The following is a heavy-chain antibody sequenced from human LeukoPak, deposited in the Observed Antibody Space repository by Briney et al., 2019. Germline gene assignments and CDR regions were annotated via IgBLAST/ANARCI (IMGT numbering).Heavy chain of an antibody. CDR2: IYTSGST. D-gene: IGHD3-10*01. Sequence: SETLSLTCTVSGGSISSYYWSWIRQPAGKGLEWIGRIYTSGSTNYNPSLKSRVTVSVDTSKNQFSLKLSSVTAADTAVYYCARYVVYGSGKYYFDYWGQGTLVTVSS. CDR3: ARYVVYGSGKYYFDY. J-gene: IGHJ4*02. CDR1: GGSISSYY. V-gene: IGHV4-4*07.